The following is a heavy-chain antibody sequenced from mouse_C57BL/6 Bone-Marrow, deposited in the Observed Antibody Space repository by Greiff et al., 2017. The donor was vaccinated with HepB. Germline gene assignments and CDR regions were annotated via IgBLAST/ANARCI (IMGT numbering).Heavy chain of an antibody. CDR1: GYTFTSYW. J-gene: IGHJ3*01. Sequence: QVQLQQPGAELVKPGASVKLSCKASGYTFTSYWMHWVKQRPGQGLEWIGMIHPNSGSTNYNEKFKSKATLTVDKSSSTAYMQLSSLTSEDSAVYYGARTYYSNYGWFAYWGQGTLVTVSA. V-gene: IGHV1-64*01. D-gene: IGHD2-5*01. CDR2: IHPNSGST. CDR3: ARTYYSNYGWFAY.